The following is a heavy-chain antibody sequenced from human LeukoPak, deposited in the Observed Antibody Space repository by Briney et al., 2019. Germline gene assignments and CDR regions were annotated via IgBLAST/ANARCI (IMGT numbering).Heavy chain of an antibody. V-gene: IGHV1-2*02. Sequence: GASVKVSCKASGYTFTAYNLHWVRQAPGQGLEWMGWINPNSGGTNYAQKFQGRVTMTSDTSISTAYLELSRLRSDDTAVYYCARDYGYFDWSTLFPLDYWGQGALVTVSS. CDR3: ARDYGYFDWSTLFPLDY. J-gene: IGHJ4*02. CDR1: GYTFTAYN. D-gene: IGHD3-9*01. CDR2: INPNSGGT.